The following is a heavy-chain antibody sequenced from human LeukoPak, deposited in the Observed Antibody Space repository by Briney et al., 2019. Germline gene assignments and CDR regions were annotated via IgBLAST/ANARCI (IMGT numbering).Heavy chain of an antibody. J-gene: IGHJ6*03. D-gene: IGHD5-18*01. CDR2: IYISGST. V-gene: IGHV4-61*02. CDR3: PRGWIQLEYYHYYYMDV. Sequence: SETLSLTCTVSGGSISSGNYCWSWIRQPAGKGLEWIGRIYISGSTNYNPSLKSRVTISVDTSKNQFSLILNSVTAADTAVYYCPRGWIQLEYYHYYYMDVWGKGTTVTVSS. CDR1: GGSISSGNYC.